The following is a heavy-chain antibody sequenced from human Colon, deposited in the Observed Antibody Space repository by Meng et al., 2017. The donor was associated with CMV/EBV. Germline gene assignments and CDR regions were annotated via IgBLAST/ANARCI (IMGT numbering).Heavy chain of an antibody. D-gene: IGHD4/OR15-4a*01. V-gene: IGHV4-61*01. CDR2: VYYTGST. CDR3: ARGKTMDGVTYYFDS. CDR1: GGSVKSGSDY. J-gene: IGHJ4*02. Sequence: SETLSLTCNVSGGSVKSGSDYWSWIRQPPGKGLEWIGHVYYTGSTNYNPSLRGRVTMSIDTYKNQFSLMLNSVTAADTAVYYCARGKTMDGVTYYFDSWGLGTLVTVSS.